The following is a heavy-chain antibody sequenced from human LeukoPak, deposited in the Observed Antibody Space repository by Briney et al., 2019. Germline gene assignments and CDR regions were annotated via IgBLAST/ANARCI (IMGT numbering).Heavy chain of an antibody. D-gene: IGHD6-19*01. Sequence: GGSLRLSCAASGFTFDDYAMHWVRQAPGKGLEWVSGISWNSGSIGYADSVKGRFTISRDNAKNSLYLQMNSLRAEDTAVYYCARANSGWYENWGQGTLVTVSS. CDR2: ISWNSGSI. CDR3: ARANSGWYEN. J-gene: IGHJ4*02. CDR1: GFTFDDYA. V-gene: IGHV3-9*01.